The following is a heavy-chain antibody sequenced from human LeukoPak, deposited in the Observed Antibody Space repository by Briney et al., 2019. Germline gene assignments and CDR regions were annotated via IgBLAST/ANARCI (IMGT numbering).Heavy chain of an antibody. Sequence: GASVKVSCKTSGYTFTGYYMHWVRQAPGQGLEWMGWINPNSGGTNYAQKFQGRVTMTRDTSISTAYMELSRLRSDDTAVYYCATAKYSSGWYGAFDIWGQGTMVTVSP. J-gene: IGHJ3*02. CDR3: ATAKYSSGWYGAFDI. CDR1: GYTFTGYY. CDR2: INPNSGGT. V-gene: IGHV1-2*02. D-gene: IGHD6-19*01.